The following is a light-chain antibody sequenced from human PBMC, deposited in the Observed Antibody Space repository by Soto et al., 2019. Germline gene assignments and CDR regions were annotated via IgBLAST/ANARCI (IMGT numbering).Light chain of an antibody. J-gene: IGKJ3*01. CDR2: WAS. CDR1: RSVLYSSNNKNY. Sequence: DIVMTQSPDSLAVSLGERATINCKSSRSVLYSSNNKNYLAWYQQKRGQPPKLLLYWASTRESGVPDRFSGSGAGTDFTLTINSLQVEDVAVYYCQQYYNTPFTFGPGTKVDI. V-gene: IGKV4-1*01. CDR3: QQYYNTPFT.